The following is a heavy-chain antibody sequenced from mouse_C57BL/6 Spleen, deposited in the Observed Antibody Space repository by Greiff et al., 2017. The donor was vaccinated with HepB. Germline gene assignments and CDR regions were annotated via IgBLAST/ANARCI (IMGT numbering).Heavy chain of an antibody. V-gene: IGHV1-9*01. D-gene: IGHD1-1*01. CDR1: GYTFTGYW. CDR2: ILPGSGST. J-gene: IGHJ4*01. Sequence: QVQLQQSGAELMKPGASVKLSCKATGYTFTGYWIEWVKQRPGHGLEWIGEILPGSGSTNYNEKFKGKATFTADTSSNTAYMQLISLTTEDSAIYYCARLGGITTVVATDYAMDYWGQGTSVTVSS. CDR3: ARLGGITTVVATDYAMDY.